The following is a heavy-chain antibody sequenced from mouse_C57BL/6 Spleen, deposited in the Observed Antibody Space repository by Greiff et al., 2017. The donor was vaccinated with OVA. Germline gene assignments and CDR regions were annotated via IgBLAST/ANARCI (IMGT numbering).Heavy chain of an antibody. D-gene: IGHD1-2*01. Sequence: QVQLQQSGAELVKPGASVKISCKASGYAFSSYWMNWVKQRPGKGLEWIGQIYPGDGDTNYNGKFKGKATLTADKSSSTAYMQLSSLTSEDSAVYFCARKHGSRDAMDYWGQGTSVTVSS. CDR2: IYPGDGDT. V-gene: IGHV1-80*01. CDR3: ARKHGSRDAMDY. J-gene: IGHJ4*01. CDR1: GYAFSSYW.